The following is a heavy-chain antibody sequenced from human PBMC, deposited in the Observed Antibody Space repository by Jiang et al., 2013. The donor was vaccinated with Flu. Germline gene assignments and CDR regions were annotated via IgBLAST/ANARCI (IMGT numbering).Heavy chain of an antibody. D-gene: IGHD3-10*01. V-gene: IGHV4-38-2*02. J-gene: IGHJ5*02. CDR2: IYHSGNT. CDR1: GYSISSGYY. CDR3: ARDPYMVRGVIPNWFDP. Sequence: GPGLVKPSETLSLTCAVSGYSISSGYYWGWIRQSPGKGLEWIGSIYHSGNTYYNPSLKSRVTISVDTSKNQFSLNLSSVTAADTAVYYCARDPYMVRGVIPNWFDPWGQGNPGHRLL.